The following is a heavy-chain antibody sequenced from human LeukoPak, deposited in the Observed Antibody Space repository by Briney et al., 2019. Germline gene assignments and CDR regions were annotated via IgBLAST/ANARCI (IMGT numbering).Heavy chain of an antibody. CDR3: SRHPSALHWFDP. CDR2: FYHSGCN. CDR1: GGSISSSTYY. J-gene: IGHJ5*02. V-gene: IGHV4-39*01. D-gene: IGHD2-21*01. Sequence: PSETLSLTCTVSGGSISSSTYYWDWIRQAPGKGLEWIGDFYHSGCNYYNPSSKILITMTVVTSKNEFPLNLSSLTAADTAVLYCSRHPSALHWFDPWREGTLV.